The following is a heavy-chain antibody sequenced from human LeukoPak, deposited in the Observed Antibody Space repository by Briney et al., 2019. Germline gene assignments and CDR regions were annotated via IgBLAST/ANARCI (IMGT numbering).Heavy chain of an antibody. D-gene: IGHD3-22*01. CDR2: IYTSGST. J-gene: IGHJ5*02. CDR3: ARQYYYDSSGLQGDWFDP. CDR1: GGSISSYY. Sequence: SETLSLTCTVSGGSISSYYWSWIRQPPGKGLEWIGYIYTSGSTNYNPSLKSRVTISVATSKNQFSLKLSSVTAADTAVYYCARQYYYDSSGLQGDWFDPWGQGTLVTVSS. V-gene: IGHV4-4*09.